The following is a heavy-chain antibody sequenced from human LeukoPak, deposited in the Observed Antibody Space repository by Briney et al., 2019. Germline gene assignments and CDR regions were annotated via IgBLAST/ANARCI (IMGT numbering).Heavy chain of an antibody. J-gene: IGHJ4*02. D-gene: IGHD1-14*01. V-gene: IGHV4-61*09. CDR1: GGSISSGSYY. Sequence: SETLSLTCTVSGGSISSGSYYWTWIRQPAGKGLEWIGHIYTSGATSYNPSLQSRVTISADTSKHEFSLKLTSLTAADTAVYYCARTGGGVGWFGTIDSWGQGTLVTVSS. CDR3: ARTGGGVGWFGTIDS. CDR2: IYTSGAT.